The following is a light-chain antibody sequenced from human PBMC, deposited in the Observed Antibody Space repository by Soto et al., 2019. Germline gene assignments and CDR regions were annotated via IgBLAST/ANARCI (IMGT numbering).Light chain of an antibody. J-gene: IGKJ4*01. CDR3: QQLNSFPLT. V-gene: IGKV1-9*01. CDR2: AAS. Sequence: IQLTQSPSSLSASVGDRVLITCRASLGISSYLAWYQQKSGKAPKLLIYAASTSQSGVPSRFSGSVSGTDFTLTISSLQPEDFATYYCQQLNSFPLTFGGGTKLEIK. CDR1: LGISSY.